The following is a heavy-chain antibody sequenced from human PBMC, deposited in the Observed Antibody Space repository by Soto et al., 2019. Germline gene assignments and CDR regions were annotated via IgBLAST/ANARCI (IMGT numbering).Heavy chain of an antibody. V-gene: IGHV4-31*03. Sequence: SATLSLTCTVSVVFASVESFSWPRIRKHPGKGLEGIRDISNSGSTYHNPSLDSRVTMSVDTSKNQISLKLTSVTAVDTAVYYCARDLGSQQWFFDSWGQGSLVT. CDR3: ARDLGSQQWFFDS. D-gene: IGHD3-22*01. CDR1: VVFASVESFS. CDR2: ISNSGST. J-gene: IGHJ4*02.